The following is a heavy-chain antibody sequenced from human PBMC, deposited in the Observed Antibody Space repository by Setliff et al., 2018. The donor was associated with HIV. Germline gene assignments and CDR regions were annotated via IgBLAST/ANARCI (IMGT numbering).Heavy chain of an antibody. CDR2: IWYDGSNK. D-gene: IGHD1-20*01. Sequence: GGSLRLSCAASGFTFSNYGMHWVRQAPGKGLEWVAVIWYDGSNKYYADSVKGRFAISRDNSKNTVYLQMHSLRAEDTAVYYCARTLTGKAPLATIDYWGQGALVTVSS. CDR1: GFTFSNYG. CDR3: ARTLTGKAPLATIDY. J-gene: IGHJ4*02. V-gene: IGHV3-33*01.